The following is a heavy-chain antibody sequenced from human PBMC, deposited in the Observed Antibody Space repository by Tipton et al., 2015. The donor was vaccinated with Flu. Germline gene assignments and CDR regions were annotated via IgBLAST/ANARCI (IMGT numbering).Heavy chain of an antibody. D-gene: IGHD1-26*01. CDR3: ARNRAYYGD. V-gene: IGHV4-38-2*02. J-gene: IGHJ4*02. CDR2: VYHGGST. Sequence: TLSLTCTVSGYSISSGYYWGWIRQPPGKGLEWIGSVYHGGSTYHNPSLRSRVTISVDTSKNQFSLKLNSVTAADTAVYYCARNRAYYGDWGQGVLVTVSS. CDR1: GYSISSGYY.